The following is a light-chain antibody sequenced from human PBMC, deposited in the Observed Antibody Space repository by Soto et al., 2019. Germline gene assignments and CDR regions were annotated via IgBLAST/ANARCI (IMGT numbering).Light chain of an antibody. CDR3: QQYNSYPRT. Sequence: DIQVTQSPSSLSASVGDRVTIACRASQGIAGWLAWYQQKPGKAPKLLIYDVSSLEGGVPSRFSGSGSGTEFTLTISNLQPDEFATYYCQQYNSYPRTFGQGTKVECK. CDR2: DVS. V-gene: IGKV1-5*01. CDR1: QGIAGW. J-gene: IGKJ1*01.